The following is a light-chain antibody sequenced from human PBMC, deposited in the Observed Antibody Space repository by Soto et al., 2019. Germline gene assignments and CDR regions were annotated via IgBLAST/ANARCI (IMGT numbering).Light chain of an antibody. J-gene: IGLJ1*01. V-gene: IGLV2-8*01. CDR1: SSDVGGHDY. CDR3: SSYAGSNNFV. Sequence: QSVLTQPASVSGSPGQSITISCTGTSSDVGGHDYVSWYQQHPGKAPKLMIYEVSKRPSGVPDRFSGSKSGNTASLTVSGLQAEDEADYYCSSYAGSNNFVFGTGTKVTVL. CDR2: EVS.